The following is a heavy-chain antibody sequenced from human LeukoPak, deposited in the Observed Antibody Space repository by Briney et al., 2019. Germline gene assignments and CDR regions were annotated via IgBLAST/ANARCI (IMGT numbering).Heavy chain of an antibody. Sequence: GGSLRLSCAASGFTFSSYWMSWVRQAPGKGLEWVANIKQDGSAKYYVDSVKGRFTISRDNANNSLFLQMNRLRAEDTAVYYCARGSGSLDYWGQGTLVTVSS. V-gene: IGHV3-7*01. CDR3: ARGSGSLDY. J-gene: IGHJ4*02. CDR2: IKQDGSAK. D-gene: IGHD1-26*01. CDR1: GFTFSSYW.